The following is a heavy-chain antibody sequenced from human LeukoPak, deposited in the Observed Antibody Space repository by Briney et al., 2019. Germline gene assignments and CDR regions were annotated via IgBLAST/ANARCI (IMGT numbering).Heavy chain of an antibody. D-gene: IGHD3-10*01. J-gene: IGHJ4*02. CDR1: GGSSSGYY. Sequence: SETLSLTCAVYGGSSSGYYWSWIRQPPGKGLEWIGEINHSGSTNYNPSLKSRVTISVDTSKNQFSLKLSSVTAADTAVYYCARDMTGAFDYWGRGTLVTVSS. CDR3: ARDMTGAFDY. CDR2: INHSGST. V-gene: IGHV4-34*01.